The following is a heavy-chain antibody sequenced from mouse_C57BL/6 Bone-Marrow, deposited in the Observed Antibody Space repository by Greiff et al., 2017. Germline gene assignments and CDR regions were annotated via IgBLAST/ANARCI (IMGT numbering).Heavy chain of an antibody. Sequence: QVQLQQSGAELVRPGASVTLSCKASGYTFTDYEMNWVKQTPVHGLEWIGAIDPETGGTAYNQKFKGKAILTADTSSSTAYMELRGLTSEDSAVDFCTNLWFSYWGQGTLVTVSA. CDR1: GYTFTDYE. CDR2: IDPETGGT. J-gene: IGHJ3*01. V-gene: IGHV1-15*01. CDR3: TNLWFSY.